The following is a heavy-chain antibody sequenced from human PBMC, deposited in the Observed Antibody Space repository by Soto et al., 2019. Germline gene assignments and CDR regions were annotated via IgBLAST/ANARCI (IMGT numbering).Heavy chain of an antibody. Sequence: SETLSLTCTVSGGSISSGDYYLSWIRQPPGKGLEWIGYIYYSWSTYYNPSLKSRVTISVDTSKNQFSLKLSSVTAADTAVYYCARTAKLAALDDWGQGTLVTVSS. V-gene: IGHV4-30-4*01. CDR1: GGSISSGDYY. CDR3: ARTAKLAALDD. CDR2: IYYSWST. D-gene: IGHD6-6*01. J-gene: IGHJ4*02.